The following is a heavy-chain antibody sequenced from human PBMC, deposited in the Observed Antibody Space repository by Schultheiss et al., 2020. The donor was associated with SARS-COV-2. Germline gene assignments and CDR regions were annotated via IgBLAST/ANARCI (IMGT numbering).Heavy chain of an antibody. Sequence: ASVKVSCKASGYTFTGYYMHWVRQAPGQGLEWMGWINPNSGGTNYAQKFRGWVTMTRDTSISTAYMELSRLRSDDTAVYYCARAPPYYYYMDVWGKGTTVTVSS. CDR2: INPNSGGT. J-gene: IGHJ6*03. V-gene: IGHV1-2*04. CDR1: GYTFTGYY. CDR3: ARAPPYYYYMDV.